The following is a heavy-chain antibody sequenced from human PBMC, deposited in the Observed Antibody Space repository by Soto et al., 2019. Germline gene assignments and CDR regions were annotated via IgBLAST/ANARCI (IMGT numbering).Heavy chain of an antibody. V-gene: IGHV4-31*03. CDR1: GGSISSGDYY. CDR2: IYYSGST. CDR3: ATYGSGSYKPTTFDY. J-gene: IGHJ4*02. D-gene: IGHD3-10*01. Sequence: QVQLQESGPGLVKPSQTLSLTCTVSGGSISSGDYYWSWIRQHPGKGLEWIGYIYYSGSTYYNPSLRSRVTISVDTSKNQFSLKLTSVTAADTAVYYCATYGSGSYKPTTFDYWGQGTLVTVSS.